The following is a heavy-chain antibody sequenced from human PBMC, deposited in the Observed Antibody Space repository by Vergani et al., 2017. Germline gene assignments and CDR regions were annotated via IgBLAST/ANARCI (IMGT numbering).Heavy chain of an antibody. Sequence: QVQLVQSGAEVKKPGSSVKVSSKASGGTFSSYAISWVRQAPGQGLEWMGRIIPILGIANYAQKFQGRVTITADKSTSTAYMELSSLRAEDTAVYYCAGGQYGFDYWGQGTLVTVSS. D-gene: IGHD2/OR15-2a*01. CDR2: IIPILGIA. CDR3: AGGQYGFDY. V-gene: IGHV1-69*04. CDR1: GGTFSSYA. J-gene: IGHJ4*02.